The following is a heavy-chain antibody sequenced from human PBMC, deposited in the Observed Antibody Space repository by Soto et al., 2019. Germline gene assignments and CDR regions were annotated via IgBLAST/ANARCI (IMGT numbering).Heavy chain of an antibody. J-gene: IGHJ4*02. CDR2: TNQDGSQK. D-gene: IGHD1-26*01. V-gene: IGHV3-7*01. Sequence: EVHLVESGGGLVQTGGSLRLSCAISESSVSRDWMNWVRQAPGKGLEWVAHTNQDGSQKYYVDSVKGRFTISRDNAKKSLYLQMNRLRAGDTAMYYGSGGVGDAFWGQGTLVTVSS. CDR3: SGGVGDAF. CDR1: ESSVSRDW.